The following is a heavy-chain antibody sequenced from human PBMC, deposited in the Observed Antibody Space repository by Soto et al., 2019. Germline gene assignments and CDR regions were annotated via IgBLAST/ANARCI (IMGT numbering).Heavy chain of an antibody. D-gene: IGHD4-4*01. CDR1: GFTCSDYA. CDR2: ISGGAGRT. J-gene: IGHJ6*02. V-gene: IGHV3-23*01. Sequence: EVQLLESGGGLLQPGGSLRLSCVSSGFTCSDYAMTWVRQAPGKGLEWVSSISGGAGRTYFADSVKGRFSISRDNARSTLFLQMNSLRVEDTALYYCAKERERGTETTLYYGLDVWGQGTTVSVSS. CDR3: AKERERGTETTLYYGLDV.